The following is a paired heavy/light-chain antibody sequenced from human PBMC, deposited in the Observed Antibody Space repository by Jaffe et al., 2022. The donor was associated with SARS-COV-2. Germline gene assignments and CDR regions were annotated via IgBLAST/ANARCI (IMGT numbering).Heavy chain of an antibody. CDR3: ARGGRRYCSSTSCYNEGIYAFDI. CDR2: MNPNSGNT. CDR1: GYTFTSYD. V-gene: IGHV1-8*01. J-gene: IGHJ3*02. Sequence: QVQLVQSGAEVKKPGASVKVSCKASGYTFTSYDINWVRQATGQGLEWMGWMNPNSGNTGYAQKFQGRVTMTRNTSISTAYMELSSLRSEDTAVYYCARGGRRYCSSTSCYNEGIYAFDIWGQGTMVTVSS. D-gene: IGHD2-2*02.
Light chain of an antibody. CDR1: SSDVGSYNL. J-gene: IGLJ2*01. V-gene: IGLV2-23*01. CDR3: CSYAGSSTPVV. Sequence: QSALTQPASVSGSPGQSITISCTGTSSDVGSYNLVSWYQQHPGKAPKLMIYEGSKRPSGVSNRFSGSKSGNTASLTISGLQAEDEADYYCCSYAGSSTPVVFGGGTKLTVL. CDR2: EGS.